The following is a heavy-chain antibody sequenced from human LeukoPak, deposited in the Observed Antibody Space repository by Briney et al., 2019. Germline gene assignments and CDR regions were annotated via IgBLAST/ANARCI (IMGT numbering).Heavy chain of an antibody. CDR2: ISSSGSTI. CDR3: ARAAEFNWYFDL. D-gene: IGHD3-10*01. Sequence: GGSPRLSCAASGFTFSSYEMNWVRQAPGKGLEWVSYISSSGSTIYYADSVKGRFTISRDNAKNSLYLQMNSLRAEDTAVYYCARAAEFNWYFDLWGRGTLVTVSS. V-gene: IGHV3-48*03. CDR1: GFTFSSYE. J-gene: IGHJ2*01.